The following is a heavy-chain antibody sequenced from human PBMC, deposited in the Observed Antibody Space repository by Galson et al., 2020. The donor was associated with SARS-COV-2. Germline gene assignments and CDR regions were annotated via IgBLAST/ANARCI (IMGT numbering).Heavy chain of an antibody. V-gene: IGHV3-48*03. CDR2: IHESGSPI. CDR1: GFSFSSYE. Sequence: GESLKISCAASGFSFSSYELNWVRQAPGKGLEWVSHIHESGSPIYYADSVRGRFTISRDNAKNSLYLQMNSLRAEDTAVYYCVRDRLYVGNCWDYWGQGTLVTVSS. CDR3: VRDRLYVGNCWDY. J-gene: IGHJ4*02. D-gene: IGHD2-2*02.